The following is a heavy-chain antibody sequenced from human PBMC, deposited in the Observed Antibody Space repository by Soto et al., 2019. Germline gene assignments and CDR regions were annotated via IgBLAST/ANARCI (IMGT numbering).Heavy chain of an antibody. CDR3: ARDFYSSGWYQGAFDI. J-gene: IGHJ3*02. D-gene: IGHD6-19*01. CDR2: ISSSSSSI. V-gene: IGHV3-48*01. Sequence: GGSLRLSCTTSGFTFSTSSLNWVRQAPGKGLEWVSYISSSSSSIYYADSVRGRFTISRDNAKNSVFLQMNSLRAEDTAVYYCARDFYSSGWYQGAFDIWGQGTVVAVSS. CDR1: GFTFSTSS.